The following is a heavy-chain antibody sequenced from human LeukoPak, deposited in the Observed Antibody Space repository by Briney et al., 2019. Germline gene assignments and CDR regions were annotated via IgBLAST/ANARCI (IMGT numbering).Heavy chain of an antibody. CDR3: AKDQTTRPDGPGDDY. Sequence: GGSLRLSCAASGFTFSSYAMSWVPQAPGKGLEWVSAISGSGGSTYYADSVKGRFTISRDNSKNTLYLQMNSLRAEDTAVYYCAKDQTTRPDGPGDDYWGQGTLVTVSS. V-gene: IGHV3-23*01. CDR2: ISGSGGST. D-gene: IGHD7-27*01. J-gene: IGHJ4*02. CDR1: GFTFSSYA.